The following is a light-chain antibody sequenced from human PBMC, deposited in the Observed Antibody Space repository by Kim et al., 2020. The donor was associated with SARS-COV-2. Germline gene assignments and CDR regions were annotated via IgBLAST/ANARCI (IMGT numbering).Light chain of an antibody. V-gene: IGLV1-44*01. CDR3: ASWDDRLKGVV. J-gene: IGLJ2*01. CDR1: SSNIGIFT. CDR2: GDN. Sequence: GQRVTVTFSGRSSNIGIFTVNWYQQIPGTAPKLLIYGDNQRPSGVPDRFSGSRSGTSASLAINGLQSDDEAEYYCASWDDRLKGVVFGGGTKVTVL.